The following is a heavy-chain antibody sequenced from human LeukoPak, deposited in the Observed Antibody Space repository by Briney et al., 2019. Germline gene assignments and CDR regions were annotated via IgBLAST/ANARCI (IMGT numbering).Heavy chain of an antibody. CDR2: INSDGRST. Sequence: GGSLRLSCAASGFTLSSYWMHWVRQAPGKGLVWVSRINSDGRSTSYADSVKGRFTISRDNAKNTLYLQMNSLRAEDTAVYYCARDRGSMVRGVSDYWGQGTLVTVSS. CDR3: ARDRGSMVRGVSDY. CDR1: GFTLSSYW. J-gene: IGHJ4*02. D-gene: IGHD3-10*01. V-gene: IGHV3-74*01.